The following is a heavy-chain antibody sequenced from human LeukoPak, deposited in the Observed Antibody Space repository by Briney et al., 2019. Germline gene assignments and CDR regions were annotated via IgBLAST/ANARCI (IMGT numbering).Heavy chain of an antibody. Sequence: PGGSLRLSCAASGFTVSSNYMSWVRQAPGKGLEWVSVIYSGGSTYYADSVKGRFTISRDNSKNTLYLQMNSLRAEDTAVHYCARVGTGTTVYGMDVWGQGTTVTVSS. V-gene: IGHV3-66*01. CDR3: ARVGTGTTVYGMDV. CDR2: IYSGGST. J-gene: IGHJ6*02. CDR1: GFTVSSNY. D-gene: IGHD1-1*01.